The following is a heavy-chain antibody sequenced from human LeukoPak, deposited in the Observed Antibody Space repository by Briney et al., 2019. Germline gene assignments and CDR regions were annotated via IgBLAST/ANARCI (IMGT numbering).Heavy chain of an antibody. CDR3: AKASTFGELNRPFDY. CDR2: ISGGGDTT. V-gene: IGHV3-23*01. D-gene: IGHD3-10*01. Sequence: PGGSLRLPCAASGFTFSSDAMSWVRQAPGKGLEWVSVISGGGDTTFYSDSVKGRFTISRDNSKNTLYLQMNSLRAEDTAVYYCAKASTFGELNRPFDYWGQGTLVTVSS. J-gene: IGHJ4*02. CDR1: GFTFSSDA.